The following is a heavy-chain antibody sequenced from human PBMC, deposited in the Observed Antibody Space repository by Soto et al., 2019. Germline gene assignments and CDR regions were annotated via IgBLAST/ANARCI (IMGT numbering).Heavy chain of an antibody. D-gene: IGHD6-13*01. J-gene: IGHJ6*02. CDR2: ISYSGST. CDR1: GGSISTSKNY. Sequence: SETLSLTCTVSGGSISTSKNYWGLIRQPPGKGLEWIGTISYSGSTYYNPSLNGRVTMSVDTSKKQFSLKLTSVTAADTAVYYCARYSSNWFQTEGMDVWGQGTTVTVSS. CDR3: ARYSSNWFQTEGMDV. V-gene: IGHV4-39*07.